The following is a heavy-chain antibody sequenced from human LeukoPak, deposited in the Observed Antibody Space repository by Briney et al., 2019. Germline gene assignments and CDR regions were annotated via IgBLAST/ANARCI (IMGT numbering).Heavy chain of an antibody. CDR1: GFSFSNYA. J-gene: IGHJ4*02. D-gene: IGHD4-17*01. CDR3: ARYRSVTTGKRFFDY. CDR2: ISGGGGSI. V-gene: IGHV3-23*01. Sequence: GGSLRLSCAASGFSFSNYAMSWVRQAPGKGLEWVSGISGGGGSIHYADSVKGRFTISRDNSMNTLYLQMNSLRGEDTAVYYCARYRSVTTGKRFFDYWGQGTLVTVSS.